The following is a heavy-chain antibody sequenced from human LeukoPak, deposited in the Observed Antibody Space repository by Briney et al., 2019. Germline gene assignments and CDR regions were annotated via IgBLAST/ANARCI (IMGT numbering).Heavy chain of an antibody. CDR2: IYSGGST. CDR1: GFTVSSNY. D-gene: IGHD3-22*01. V-gene: IGHV3-53*01. Sequence: GGSLRLSCAASGFTVSSNYMSWVRQAPGKGLEWVSVIYSGGSTYYADSVKGRFTISRDNSKNTLYLQMNSLRAEDTAVYYCARGEAGYGSSGSYFDYWGQGTLVTVSS. CDR3: ARGEAGYGSSGSYFDY. J-gene: IGHJ4*02.